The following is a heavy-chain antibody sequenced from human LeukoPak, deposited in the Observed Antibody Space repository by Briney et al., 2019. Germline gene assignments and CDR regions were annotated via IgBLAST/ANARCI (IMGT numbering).Heavy chain of an antibody. CDR2: ISYDGSNK. Sequence: GGSLRLSCAASGFTFSSYAMHWVRQASGKGLEWVAAISYDGSNKYYADSVKGRFTISRDNSKNTLYLQMNSLRAEDTAVYYCARDYDSSGYYYGVIYGMDVWGQGTTVTVSS. D-gene: IGHD3-22*01. V-gene: IGHV3-30*04. J-gene: IGHJ6*02. CDR3: ARDYDSSGYYYGVIYGMDV. CDR1: GFTFSSYA.